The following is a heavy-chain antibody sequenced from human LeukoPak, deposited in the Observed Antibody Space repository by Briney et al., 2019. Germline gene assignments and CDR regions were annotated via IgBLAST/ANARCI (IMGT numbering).Heavy chain of an antibody. Sequence: GGSLRLSCEASGFTFRTSSLNWVRQAPGKGLEWVSSISGSSSLRYYIDSVKGRFTISRDNAKNCLFLQMDSLRVEDTAVYYCVRGDRREYWGHGTLVIVSS. CDR2: ISGSSSLR. CDR1: GFTFRTSS. CDR3: VRGDRREY. V-gene: IGHV3-21*01. D-gene: IGHD1-26*01. J-gene: IGHJ4*01.